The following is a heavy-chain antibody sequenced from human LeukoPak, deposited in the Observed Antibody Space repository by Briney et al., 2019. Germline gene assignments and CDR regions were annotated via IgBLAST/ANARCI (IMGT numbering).Heavy chain of an antibody. CDR1: GFTFSSYW. J-gene: IGHJ5*02. CDR3: ARDPGAAAGPPNWFDP. CDR2: IRQDGSEK. Sequence: GGSLRLSCAASGFTFSSYWMSWVRQAPGKGLEWVANIRQDGSEKYYVDSVKGRFTISRDNAKNSLYLQMNSLRAEDTAVYYCARDPGAAAGPPNWFDPWGQGTLVTVSS. D-gene: IGHD6-13*01. V-gene: IGHV3-7*01.